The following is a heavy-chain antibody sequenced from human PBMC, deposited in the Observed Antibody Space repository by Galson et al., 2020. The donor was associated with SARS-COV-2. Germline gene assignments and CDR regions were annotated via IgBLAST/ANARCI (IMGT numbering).Heavy chain of an antibody. Sequence: GESLKISCAASEFGFSSNWMNWIRQAPGKGLEWVANINQGGSKKYYVDSVKGRFTISRDNAKNLLYLQMNSLRAEDTAVYYCVRDPDRLDGVALDIWGQGTMVTVSS. J-gene: IGHJ3*02. CDR1: EFGFSSNW. D-gene: IGHD3-16*01. CDR2: INQGGSKK. CDR3: VRDPDRLDGVALDI. V-gene: IGHV3-7*04.